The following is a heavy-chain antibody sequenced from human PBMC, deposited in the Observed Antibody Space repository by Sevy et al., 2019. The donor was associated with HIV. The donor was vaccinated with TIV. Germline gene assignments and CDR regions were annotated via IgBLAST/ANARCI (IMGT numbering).Heavy chain of an antibody. CDR1: GFTFSSYS. CDR3: ARDGDWMVYANPYYYYGMDV. D-gene: IGHD2-8*01. Sequence: GGSLRLSCAVSGFTFSSYSMNWVRQAPGKGLEWVSSISSSSSYIYYADSMKGRFTISRDNAKNSLYLQMNSLRAEDTAVYYCARDGDWMVYANPYYYYGMDVWGQGTTVTVSS. CDR2: ISSSSSYI. V-gene: IGHV3-21*01. J-gene: IGHJ6*02.